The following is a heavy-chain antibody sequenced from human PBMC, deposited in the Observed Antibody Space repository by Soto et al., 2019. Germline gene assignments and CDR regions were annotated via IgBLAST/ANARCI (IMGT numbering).Heavy chain of an antibody. CDR2: ISSSSSYT. D-gene: IGHD3-22*01. CDR1: GFTFSDYD. Sequence: GGSLRLSCAASGFTFSDYDMSWIRQAPGKGLEWVPYISSSSSYTNYADSVKGRFTISRDNAKNSLYLQMNSLRAEDTAVYYCARDYYDSSGYYYGPYYYYGMDVWGQGTTVSVSS. CDR3: ARDYYDSSGYYYGPYYYYGMDV. J-gene: IGHJ6*02. V-gene: IGHV3-11*05.